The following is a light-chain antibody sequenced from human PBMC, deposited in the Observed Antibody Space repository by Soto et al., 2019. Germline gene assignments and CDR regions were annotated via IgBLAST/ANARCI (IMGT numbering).Light chain of an antibody. CDR1: QSIAANY. Sequence: EIVLTQSPGSLSLSPGERATLSCRASQSIAANYLAWYQQKPGQAPRLLIYVTSSRATGIPDRFSGSGSGTYFTLTIRRLEPEDFAVYYCQQYGTAPLTFGGGTKVEIK. J-gene: IGKJ4*01. CDR2: VTS. CDR3: QQYGTAPLT. V-gene: IGKV3-20*01.